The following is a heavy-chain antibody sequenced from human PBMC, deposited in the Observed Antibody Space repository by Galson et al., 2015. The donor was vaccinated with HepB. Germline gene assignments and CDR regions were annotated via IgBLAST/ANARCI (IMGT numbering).Heavy chain of an antibody. CDR3: TRDRARLGYCSSTSCYIGDY. CDR2: IRSKAYGGTT. V-gene: IGHV3-49*03. CDR1: GFTFGDYA. D-gene: IGHD2-2*02. Sequence: SLRLSCAASGFTFGDYAMSWFRQAPGKGLEWVGFIRSKAYGGTTEYAASVKGRFTISRDDSKSIAYLQMNSLKTEDTAVYYCTRDRARLGYCSSTSCYIGDYWGQGTLVTVSS. J-gene: IGHJ4*02.